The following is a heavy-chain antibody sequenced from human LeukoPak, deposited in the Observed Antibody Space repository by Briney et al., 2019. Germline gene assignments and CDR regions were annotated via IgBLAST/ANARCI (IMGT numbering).Heavy chain of an antibody. V-gene: IGHV4-30-4*08. D-gene: IGHD4-17*01. Sequence: SETLSLTCTVSGGSISSGDYYWSWIRQPPGKGLEWIGYIYYSGSTYYNPSLKSRVTISVDTSKNQFSLKLSSVTAADTAVYYCARETAVTVFGIPYYYYMDVWGKGTTVTVSS. CDR1: GGSISSGDYY. J-gene: IGHJ6*03. CDR3: ARETAVTVFGIPYYYYMDV. CDR2: IYYSGST.